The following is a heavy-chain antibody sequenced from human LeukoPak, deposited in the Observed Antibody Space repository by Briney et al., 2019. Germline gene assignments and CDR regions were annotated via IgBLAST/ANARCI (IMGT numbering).Heavy chain of an antibody. D-gene: IGHD6-19*01. CDR3: ASPGSGWS. Sequence: ASVKVSCKASGGTFSSYAINWVRQAPGQGLEWMGWINPNSGGTNYGPKFQGRVTMTTDTSISTAYMEMSSLTSDDTAVYYCASPGSGWSWGQGTLVTVSS. J-gene: IGHJ5*02. CDR1: GGTFSSYA. V-gene: IGHV1-2*02. CDR2: INPNSGGT.